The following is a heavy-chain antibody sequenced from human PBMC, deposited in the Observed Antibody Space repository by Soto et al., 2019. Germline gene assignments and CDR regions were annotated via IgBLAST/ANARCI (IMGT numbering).Heavy chain of an antibody. CDR2: IIPIFGTA. V-gene: IGHV1-69*13. Sequence: ASVKVSCKASGGTFSSYAISWVRQAPGQGLEWMGGIIPIFGTANYAQKFQGRVTITADESTSTAYMELSGLRSGDTAVYYCARVKLGIDWDYWGQGTLVTVSS. J-gene: IGHJ4*02. D-gene: IGHD7-27*01. CDR1: GGTFSSYA. CDR3: ARVKLGIDWDY.